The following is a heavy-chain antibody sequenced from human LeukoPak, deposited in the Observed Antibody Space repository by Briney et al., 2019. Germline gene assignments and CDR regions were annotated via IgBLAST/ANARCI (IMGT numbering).Heavy chain of an antibody. CDR3: ARRSGSFSL. CDR1: GGSFSGYY. Sequence: PSETLSLTCAVYGGSFSGYYWSWIRQPPGKGLEWIGEINPRGSTNYNPSLKSRVTISEDTSKNQFSLKVTSLTAADTAVYYCARRSGSFSLWGQGPVDTVSS. J-gene: IGHJ4*02. D-gene: IGHD3-10*01. V-gene: IGHV4-34*01. CDR2: INPRGST.